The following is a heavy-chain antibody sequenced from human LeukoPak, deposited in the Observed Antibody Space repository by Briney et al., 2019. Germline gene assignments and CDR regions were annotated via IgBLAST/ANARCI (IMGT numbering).Heavy chain of an antibody. CDR3: AREKGGMTTVTFDY. CDR2: ISGFGGST. J-gene: IGHJ4*02. D-gene: IGHD4-17*01. CDR1: GFTFGNYA. V-gene: IGHV3-23*01. Sequence: GGSLRLSCAVSGFTFGNYAMSWVRQAPGKGLEWVSAISGFGGSTSYADSVKGRFTISRDNSKNTLYLQMNSLRAEDTAVYYCAREKGGMTTVTFDYWGQGTLVTVSS.